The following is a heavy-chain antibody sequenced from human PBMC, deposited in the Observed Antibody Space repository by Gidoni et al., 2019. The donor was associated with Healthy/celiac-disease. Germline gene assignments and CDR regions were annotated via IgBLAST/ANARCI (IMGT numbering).Heavy chain of an antibody. CDR2: ISYDGSNK. CDR3: AKDQRDGYNSVPDY. CDR1: GFPFSSYG. J-gene: IGHJ4*02. Sequence: QVQLVESGGGVVQPGRSLRLSCAASGFPFSSYGMHWVRQAPGKGLEWVAVISYDGSNKYYADSVKGRFTISRDNSKNTLYLQMNSLRAEDTAVYYCAKDQRDGYNSVPDYWGQGTLVTVSS. D-gene: IGHD5-12*01. V-gene: IGHV3-30*18.